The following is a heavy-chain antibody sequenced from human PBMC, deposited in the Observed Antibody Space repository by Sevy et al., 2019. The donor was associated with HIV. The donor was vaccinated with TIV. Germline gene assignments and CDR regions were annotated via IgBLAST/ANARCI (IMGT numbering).Heavy chain of an antibody. V-gene: IGHV3-7*03. Sequence: GGSLRLSCAASGFTFSNYWMTWVHQAPGKGLEWVANIKRDGSEIYYVASVKGRFTISRDNAKNSLYLQMNSLRAHDTAVYYCARDCSSTTCLWGLDVWGEGTTVSVSS. CDR2: IKRDGSEI. J-gene: IGHJ6*04. CDR1: GFTFSNYW. CDR3: ARDCSSTTCLWGLDV. D-gene: IGHD2-2*01.